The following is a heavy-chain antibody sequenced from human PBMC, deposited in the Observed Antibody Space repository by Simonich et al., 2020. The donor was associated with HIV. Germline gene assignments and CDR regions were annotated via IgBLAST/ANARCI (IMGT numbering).Heavy chain of an antibody. J-gene: IGHJ4*02. CDR3: ARAGGSLDY. Sequence: VQLVESGGGLVQPGGSLRLSCAASGFTFRSYSMNWVRQAPGMGLEVCSYMMRSSSSIYYADAVKGRFTISRDNAKNSLYLQMNSLRAEDTAVYYCARAGGSLDYWGQGTLVTVSS. CDR1: GFTFRSYS. V-gene: IGHV3-48*01. D-gene: IGHD3-16*01. CDR2: MMRSSSSI.